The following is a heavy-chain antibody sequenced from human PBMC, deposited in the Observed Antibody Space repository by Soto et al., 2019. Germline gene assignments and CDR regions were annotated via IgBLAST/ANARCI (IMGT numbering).Heavy chain of an antibody. CDR3: AGVRWQQLVRGWFDP. Sequence: QVQLQQWGAGLLKPSETLSLTCAVYGGSFSGYYWSWIRQPPGKGLEWIGEINHSGSTNYNPSLRSRVAISVDTPKNQCSLKLSSVTAADTAVYYCAGVRWQQLVRGWFDPWGQGTLVTVSS. J-gene: IGHJ5*02. CDR1: GGSFSGYY. D-gene: IGHD6-13*01. V-gene: IGHV4-34*01. CDR2: INHSGST.